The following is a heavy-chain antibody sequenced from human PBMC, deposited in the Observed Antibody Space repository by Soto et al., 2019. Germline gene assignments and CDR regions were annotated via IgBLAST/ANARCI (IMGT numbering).Heavy chain of an antibody. CDR3: AKSRLRYSDWPDY. CDR1: GFTFSDYY. V-gene: IGHV3-11*03. J-gene: IGHJ4*02. CDR2: ISGSSRYT. Sequence: GGSLRLSCAASGFTFSDYYMSWIRQAPGKGLEWVSYISGSSRYTNSADSVKGRFTISRDNAKNSLYLQMNSLRAEDTAVYYCAKSRLRYSDWPDYWGQGTLVTVSS. D-gene: IGHD3-9*01.